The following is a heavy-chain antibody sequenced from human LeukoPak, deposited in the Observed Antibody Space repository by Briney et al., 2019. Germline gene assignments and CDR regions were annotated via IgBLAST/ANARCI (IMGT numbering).Heavy chain of an antibody. Sequence: HAGGSLRLSCATSGFTFSTFWMHWVRQIPGKGLVWVSRINSDGSRTNYADSVKGRFTISRDNAKNTLYVQMNSLRAEDTAVYYCARATGPAKGTVATVFGMVLDYWGQGTLVSVSS. CDR3: ARATGPAKGTVATVFGMVLDY. D-gene: IGHD3-3*01. CDR2: INSDGSRT. J-gene: IGHJ4*02. V-gene: IGHV3-74*01. CDR1: GFTFSTFW.